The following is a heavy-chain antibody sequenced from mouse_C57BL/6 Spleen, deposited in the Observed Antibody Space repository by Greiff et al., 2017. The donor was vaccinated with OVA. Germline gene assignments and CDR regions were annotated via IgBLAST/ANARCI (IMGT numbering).Heavy chain of an antibody. Sequence: EVQGVESGGGLVKPGGSLKLSCAASGFTFSSYTMSWVRQTPEKRLEWVATISGGGGNTYYPDSVKGRFTISRDNAKNTLYLQMSSLRSEDTALYYCARRQLRNAMDYWGQGTSVTVSS. CDR1: GFTFSSYT. V-gene: IGHV5-9*01. CDR2: ISGGGGNT. D-gene: IGHD1-1*01. J-gene: IGHJ4*01. CDR3: ARRQLRNAMDY.